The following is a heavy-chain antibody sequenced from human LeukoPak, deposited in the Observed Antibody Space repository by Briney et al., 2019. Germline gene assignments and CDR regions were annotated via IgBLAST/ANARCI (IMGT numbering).Heavy chain of an antibody. CDR1: AYPFTGYY. Sequence: ASVKVSCKASAYPFTGYYVHWVRQAPGQGLEWMGWMNPSNGDTNYVQKFQGRVTITRDTSRRTAYMELNSLRFDDTAVYYCARWEASPSRGWFSPWGQGTLVTVSS. D-gene: IGHD2-2*01. J-gene: IGHJ5*02. CDR2: MNPSNGDT. CDR3: ARWEASPSRGWFSP. V-gene: IGHV1-2*02.